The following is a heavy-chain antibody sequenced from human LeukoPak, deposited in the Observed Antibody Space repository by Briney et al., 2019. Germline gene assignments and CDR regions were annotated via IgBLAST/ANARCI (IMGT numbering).Heavy chain of an antibody. D-gene: IGHD6-19*01. CDR2: ISYDGSNK. CDR3: AKPYSSGLYYFDY. CDR1: GFTFSSYA. J-gene: IGHJ4*02. V-gene: IGHV3-30-3*02. Sequence: PGGSLRLSCAASGFTFSSYAMHWVRQAPGKGLEWVAVISYDGSNKYYADSVKGRFTISRDNSKNTLYLQMNSLRAEDTAVYYCAKPYSSGLYYFDYWGQGTLVTVSS.